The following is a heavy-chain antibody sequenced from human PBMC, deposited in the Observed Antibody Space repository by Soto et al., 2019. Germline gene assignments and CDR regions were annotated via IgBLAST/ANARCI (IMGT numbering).Heavy chain of an antibody. D-gene: IGHD3-10*01. J-gene: IGHJ5*02. CDR3: AGVIYDPGAYYWFDN. CDR1: DFSVNSPKMG. CDR2: IFSNGEK. Sequence: QVTLKESGPVLVKPTETLTLTCTVSDFSVNSPKMGVSWIRQPPGKALEWLAHIFSNGEKSYQTSLKTRLSISKNNSKSLVFLTMTAMDPVDTATYYCAGVIYDPGAYYWFDNWGQGTLVTVSS. V-gene: IGHV2-26*01.